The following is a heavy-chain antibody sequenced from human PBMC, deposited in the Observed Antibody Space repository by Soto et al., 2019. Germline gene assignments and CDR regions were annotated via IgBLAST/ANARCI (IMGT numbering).Heavy chain of an antibody. J-gene: IGHJ4*02. CDR1: GLTFSRDW. V-gene: IGHV3-7*01. CDR3: ARRPN. Sequence: GGSLRLFCVASGLTFSRDWMTWIRQAPGKGLEWVANIKQDGSEKYYADSVKGRLTISRDNSKHSLYLQMDRLRAEGRAVYYRARRPNWGQGTLVTVS. CDR2: IKQDGSEK.